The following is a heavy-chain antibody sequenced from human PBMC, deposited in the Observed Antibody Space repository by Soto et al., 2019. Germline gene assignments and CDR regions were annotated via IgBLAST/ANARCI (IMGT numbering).Heavy chain of an antibody. CDR3: ARDWSY. CDR1: GGSLSSNY. Sequence: PSGTLSLTCIASGGSLSSNYWSWVRRPPGKGLEWIGRINTSGSSSYNPSLKRRVTMSVDTSKNQFSLNLNSVTGADTAIYYWARDWSYWGRGILVTAPQ. V-gene: IGHV4-4*07. CDR2: INTSGSS. J-gene: IGHJ4*02.